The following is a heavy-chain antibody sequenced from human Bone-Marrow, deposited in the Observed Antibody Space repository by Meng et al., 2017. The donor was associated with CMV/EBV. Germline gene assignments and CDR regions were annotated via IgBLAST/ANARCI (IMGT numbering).Heavy chain of an antibody. CDR1: GYTFTGYY. J-gene: IGHJ3*02. CDR3: ARRSRRGRITIFGVATSWAAFDI. CDR2: INPSGGST. Sequence: ASVKVSCKASGYTFTGYYMHWVRQAPGQGLEWMGIINPSGGSTSYAQKFQGRVTMTRDTSTSTVYMELSSLRSEDTAVYYCARRSRRGRITIFGVATSWAAFDIWGQGTMVTVSS. V-gene: IGHV1-46*01. D-gene: IGHD3-3*01.